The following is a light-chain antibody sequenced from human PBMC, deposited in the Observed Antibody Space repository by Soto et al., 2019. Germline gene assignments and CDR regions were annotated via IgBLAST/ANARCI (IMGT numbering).Light chain of an antibody. CDR2: DIF. CDR1: QTVRNN. J-gene: IGKJ4*01. V-gene: IGKV3D-15*01. CDR3: QQYNSWRLP. Sequence: THSAGTLFLAVGERATLSCRASQTVRNNYLAWYQQKPGQAPRLVIYDIFTRATGVPTRISGSASGTQFTLTISGLHSQAFPVYRCQQYNSWRLPFRGGTKVDIK.